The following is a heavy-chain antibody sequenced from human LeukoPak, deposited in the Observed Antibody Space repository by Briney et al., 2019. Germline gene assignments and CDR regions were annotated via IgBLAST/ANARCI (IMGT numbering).Heavy chain of an antibody. D-gene: IGHD3-22*01. V-gene: IGHV3-23*01. CDR1: GFTFSSYA. CDR3: ARGGYYDSSGYYYFR. CDR2: ISGSGGST. J-gene: IGHJ4*02. Sequence: GGSLRLSCAASGFTFSSYAMSWVRQAPGKGLEWVSAISGSGGSTYYADSVKGRFAISRDNAKNSLYLQMNSLRAEDTAVYYCARGGYYDSSGYYYFRWGQGTLVTVSS.